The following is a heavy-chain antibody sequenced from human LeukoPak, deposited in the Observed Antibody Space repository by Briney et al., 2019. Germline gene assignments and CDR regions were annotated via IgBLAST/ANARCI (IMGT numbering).Heavy chain of an antibody. J-gene: IGHJ1*01. CDR3: VKGVQGIRGSISWEYFQH. Sequence: GGSLRLSCSASGFSFSSSAMHWVRQAPGKGLEYVSAISRDGAGTYYADSVKDRVTISRDNSKNTLYLQMSSLTPEDTAVYYCVKGVQGIRGSISWEYFQHWGQGTLVTVSS. D-gene: IGHD3-16*01. CDR1: GFSFSSSA. V-gene: IGHV3-64D*06. CDR2: ISRDGAGT.